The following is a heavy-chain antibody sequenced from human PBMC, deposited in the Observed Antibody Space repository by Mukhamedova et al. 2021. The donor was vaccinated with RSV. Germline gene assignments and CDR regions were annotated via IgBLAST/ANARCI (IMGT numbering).Heavy chain of an antibody. V-gene: IGHV4-38-2*02. Sequence: GGSSQIGSTYYNPSLKSRVTISVDTSKNQFSLKLTSVTAADTAVYYCARVAGPISNNWFDPWG. D-gene: IGHD3-3*01. CDR2: SSQIGST. J-gene: IGHJ5*02. CDR3: ARVAGPISNNWFDP.